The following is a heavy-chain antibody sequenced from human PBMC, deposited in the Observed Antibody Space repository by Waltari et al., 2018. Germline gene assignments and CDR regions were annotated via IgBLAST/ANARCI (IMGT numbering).Heavy chain of an antibody. CDR2: IYSGGIT. CDR3: ARAESGGMFDYYYGMDV. D-gene: IGHD2-15*01. Sequence: ELQLVESGGGLIQPGGSLRLSCAASGFNVHTHYMRWVRQALGKGLEWSSVIYSGGITYYADSVKGRFTISRDSYRNTLSLQMISLRAEDTAVYYCARAESGGMFDYYYGMDVWGQGTTVTVSS. J-gene: IGHJ6*02. CDR1: GFNVHTHY. V-gene: IGHV3-53*01.